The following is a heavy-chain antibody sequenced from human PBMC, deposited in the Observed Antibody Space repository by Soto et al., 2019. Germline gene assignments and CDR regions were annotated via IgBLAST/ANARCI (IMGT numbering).Heavy chain of an antibody. Sequence: PGGSLRLSCAASGFTFSNAWMSWVRQAPGKGLEWVGRIKSKTDGGTTDYAAPVEGRFTISRDDSKNTLYLQMNSLKTEDTAVYYCTTSTGGSSSDFDYWGRGTLVTVSS. CDR1: GFTFSNAW. CDR3: TTSTGGSSSDFDY. V-gene: IGHV3-15*01. D-gene: IGHD6-6*01. J-gene: IGHJ4*02. CDR2: IKSKTDGGTT.